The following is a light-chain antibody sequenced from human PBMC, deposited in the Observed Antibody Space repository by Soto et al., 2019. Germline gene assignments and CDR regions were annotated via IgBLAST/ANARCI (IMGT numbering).Light chain of an antibody. CDR1: QSVGSN. V-gene: IGKV3-15*01. CDR3: HQYDSWPST. J-gene: IGKJ1*01. Sequence: EIVMTQSPVTLSVSPGERGTLSCRASQSVGSNLAWYQQRCGQPPRLLVFGASTRATGIPARFSGSGSGTEFTPTNSSLQSEDFAVYYCHQYDSWPSTFGQGTKVESK. CDR2: GAS.